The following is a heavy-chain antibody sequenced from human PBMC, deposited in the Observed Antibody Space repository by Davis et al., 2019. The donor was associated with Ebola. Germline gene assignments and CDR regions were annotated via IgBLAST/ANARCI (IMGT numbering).Heavy chain of an antibody. Sequence: GESLKISCAASGFTFSSYWMSWVRPAPGKGLEWVAVVAYDGSTKHYADSVRGRFTISRDSSRDTIFLQMESLRHEDTAVYYCTCDGYSYDSSGRGAYFDYWGQGTLVTVSS. CDR1: GFTFSSYW. D-gene: IGHD3-22*01. V-gene: IGHV3-30*03. CDR3: TCDGYSYDSSGRGAYFDY. J-gene: IGHJ4*02. CDR2: VAYDGSTK.